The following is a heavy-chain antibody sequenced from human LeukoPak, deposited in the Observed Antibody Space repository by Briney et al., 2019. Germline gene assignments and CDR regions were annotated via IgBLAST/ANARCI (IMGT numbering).Heavy chain of an antibody. V-gene: IGHV3-23*01. CDR2: ISGSGGST. Sequence: GGSLRLSCAASGFTFSSYAMSWVRQAPGKGLDWVSAISGSGGSTYYVDSVKGRFTISRDNSKNTLYLQMNSLRAEDTAVYYCAKDLRRAYYYDSSGYYNYWGQGTLVTVSS. J-gene: IGHJ4*02. CDR1: GFTFSSYA. CDR3: AKDLRRAYYYDSSGYYNY. D-gene: IGHD3-22*01.